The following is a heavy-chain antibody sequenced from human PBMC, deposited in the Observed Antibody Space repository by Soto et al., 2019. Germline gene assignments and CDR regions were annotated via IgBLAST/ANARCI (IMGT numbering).Heavy chain of an antibody. CDR3: AADRDSSSPHGMDV. D-gene: IGHD6-13*01. V-gene: IGHV1-58*01. CDR2: IVVGSGNT. CDR1: GFTFTSSA. J-gene: IGHJ6*02. Sequence: ASVKVSCKASGFTFTSSAVQWARQARGQRLEWIGWIVVGSGNTNYAQKFQERVTITRDMSTSTAYMELSSLRSEDTAVYYCAADRDSSSPHGMDVWGQGTTVTVSS.